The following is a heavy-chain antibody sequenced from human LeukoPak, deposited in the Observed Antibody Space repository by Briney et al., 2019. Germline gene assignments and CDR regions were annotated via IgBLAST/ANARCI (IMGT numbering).Heavy chain of an antibody. CDR3: ARGVQGP. D-gene: IGHD3-3*01. V-gene: IGHV3-21*04. CDR1: GFSFSSYS. CDR2: ISSSSTYI. J-gene: IGHJ5*02. Sequence: GGSLRLSCEASGFSFSSYSMNWVRQAPGERPEWVSSISSSSTYIYYADSVKGRFTISRDDAKNSLFLQMNSLRSEDTAVYYCARGVQGPWGQGTLVTVSS.